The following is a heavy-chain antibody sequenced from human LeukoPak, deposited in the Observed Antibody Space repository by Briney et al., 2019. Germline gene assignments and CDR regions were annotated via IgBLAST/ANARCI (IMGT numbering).Heavy chain of an antibody. D-gene: IGHD3-22*01. Sequence: GGSLRLSCAASGFTLSSYGMHWVRQAPGKGLEWVAVISYDGSNKYYADSVKGRFTISRDNSKNALYLQMNSLRAEDTAVYYCAGGSSGYYQDWGQGTLVTVSS. J-gene: IGHJ4*02. CDR1: GFTLSSYG. V-gene: IGHV3-30*03. CDR3: AGGSSGYYQD. CDR2: ISYDGSNK.